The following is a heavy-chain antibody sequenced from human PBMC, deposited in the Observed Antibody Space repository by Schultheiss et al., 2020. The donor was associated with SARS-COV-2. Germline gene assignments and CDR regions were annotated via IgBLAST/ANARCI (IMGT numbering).Heavy chain of an antibody. D-gene: IGHD3-22*01. Sequence: GGSLRLSCAASGFTFSSYSMNWVRQAPGKGLEWVSYISSSSSTIYYADSVKGLFTISRDNAKNSLYLQMNSLRAEDTAVYYCAREYYYDSSGGAFDIWGQGTMVTVSS. V-gene: IGHV3-48*01. CDR3: AREYYYDSSGGAFDI. CDR2: ISSSSSTI. J-gene: IGHJ3*02. CDR1: GFTFSSYS.